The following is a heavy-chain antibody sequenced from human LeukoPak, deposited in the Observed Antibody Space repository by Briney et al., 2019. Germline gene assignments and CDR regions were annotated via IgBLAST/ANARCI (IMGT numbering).Heavy chain of an antibody. J-gene: IGHJ4*02. CDR1: GFTFDDYT. D-gene: IGHD6-13*01. CDR3: AKDSSSWYGLDY. CDR2: ISWDGGSA. Sequence: PGGSLRLSCAASGFTFDDYTMHWVRQAPGKGLEWVSLISWDGGSAYYADSVKGRFTISRDNSKNSLYLQMNSLRTEDTALYYCAKDSSSWYGLDYWGQGTLVTVSS. V-gene: IGHV3-43*01.